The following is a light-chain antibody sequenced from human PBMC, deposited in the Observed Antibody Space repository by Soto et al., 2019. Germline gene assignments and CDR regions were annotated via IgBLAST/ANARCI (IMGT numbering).Light chain of an antibody. CDR2: DTT. J-gene: IGKJ2*01. CDR1: QDLTGY. V-gene: IGKV1-33*01. CDR3: QQYVSLPYT. Sequence: DIQMTQSPSSLAASVGDRVTITCQASQDLTGYLNWYQQKPGKAPKLLIYDTTTLEEGVPSRFSGCGAGTDFTFAINGLQPEDVATYSCQQYVSLPYTFGEGIKLEIK.